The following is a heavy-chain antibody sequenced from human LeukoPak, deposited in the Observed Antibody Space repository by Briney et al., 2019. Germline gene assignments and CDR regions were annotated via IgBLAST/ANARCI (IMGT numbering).Heavy chain of an antibody. V-gene: IGHV3-49*04. CDR3: TRGDGSGSS. CDR2: IRSKGSGGTT. CDR1: GFTLGVYT. J-gene: IGHJ5*02. D-gene: IGHD3-10*01. Sequence: GGSLRLSCTASGFTLGVYTMSCVCQAPGKGLEWVGFIRSKGSGGTTEYAASVKGRFTISRDDSKSIAYLQMNSLKTEDTAVYYCTRGDGSGSSWGQGTLVTVSS.